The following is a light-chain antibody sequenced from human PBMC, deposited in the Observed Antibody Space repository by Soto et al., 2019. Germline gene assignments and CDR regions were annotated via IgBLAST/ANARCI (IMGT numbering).Light chain of an antibody. CDR2: AAS. J-gene: IGKJ1*01. CDR1: RDVGSD. V-gene: IGKV1-27*01. Sequence: QMTQSPSSLSASVGEKIIITCRASRDVGSDVSWYQQKPGQAPKLLIYAASTLQSGVPSRFSGSGSGTDFTLTISSLQPEDVATYYCQKYNSAPWTFGQGTKVEIK. CDR3: QKYNSAPWT.